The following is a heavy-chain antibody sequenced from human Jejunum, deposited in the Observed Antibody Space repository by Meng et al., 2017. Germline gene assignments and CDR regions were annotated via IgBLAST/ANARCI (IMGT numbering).Heavy chain of an antibody. J-gene: IGHJ4*02. Sequence: PQAARPKLLPPAGTLSPTCAVVVGPITSSNWWSWARQPPGKGLEWIGEIFHSGSTNFNPPLKSRVTISVDKSKNQFSLKVTSVTAADTATYYCARFDISTAGRGDYWGQGILVTVSS. D-gene: IGHD6-13*01. CDR2: IFHSGST. CDR3: ARFDISTAGRGDY. V-gene: IGHV4-4*02. CDR1: VGPITSSNW.